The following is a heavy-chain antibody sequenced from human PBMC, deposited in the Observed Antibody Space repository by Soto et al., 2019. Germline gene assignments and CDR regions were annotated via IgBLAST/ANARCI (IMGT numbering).Heavy chain of an antibody. J-gene: IGHJ6*02. V-gene: IGHV3-13*04. CDR1: GFTFSSYD. D-gene: IGHD2-21*01. Sequence: GGSLRLSCAASGFTFSSYDMHWVRQATGKGLEWVSAIGTAGDTYYPGSVKGRFTISRENAKNSLYLQMNSLRAGDTAVYYCAIFPPGCYHYRYGQAFRGQGTTVPVSS. CDR3: AIFPPGCYHYRYGQAF. CDR2: IGTAGDT.